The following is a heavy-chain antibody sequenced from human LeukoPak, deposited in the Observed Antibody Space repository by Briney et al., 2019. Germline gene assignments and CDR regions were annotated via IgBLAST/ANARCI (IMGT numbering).Heavy chain of an antibody. CDR2: IGTAGDT. CDR1: GFTFSSYD. V-gene: IGHV3-13*04. J-gene: IGHJ2*01. Sequence: PGGSLRLSCAASGFTFSSYDMHWVRQATGKGLEWVSAIGTAGDTYYPGSVKGRFTISRENAKNSLYLQMNSLRAGDTAVYYCARDRDSRWDFDLWGRGTLVTVSS. D-gene: IGHD3-22*01. CDR3: ARDRDSRWDFDL.